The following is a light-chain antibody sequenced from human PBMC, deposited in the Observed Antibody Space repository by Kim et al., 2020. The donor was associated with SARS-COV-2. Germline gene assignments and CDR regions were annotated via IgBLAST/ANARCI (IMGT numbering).Light chain of an antibody. J-gene: IGLJ3*02. CDR3: QVCDRRREQWV. CDR1: NSGSKS. V-gene: IGLV3-21*02. CDR2: YDS. Sequence: AQGQTARITCGRNNSGSKSVHWYQETPGRAAVLVFYYDSDRPSGIQECFSGSPAGNQATLTICRVEAREEADWFCQVCDRRREQWVFGGGTKLTVL.